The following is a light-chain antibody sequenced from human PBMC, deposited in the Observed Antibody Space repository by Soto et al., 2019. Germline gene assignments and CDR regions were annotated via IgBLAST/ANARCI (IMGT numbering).Light chain of an antibody. CDR3: SSYAGSNNYV. CDR2: EVS. Sequence: QSVQTRPPSASGSPGQSVTISCTGTSSDVGGYNYVSWYQQHPGKAPKLMIYEVSKRPSGVPDRFSGSKSGNTASLTVSGLQAEDEADYYCSSYAGSNNYVFGTGTKVTVL. V-gene: IGLV2-8*01. CDR1: SSDVGGYNY. J-gene: IGLJ1*01.